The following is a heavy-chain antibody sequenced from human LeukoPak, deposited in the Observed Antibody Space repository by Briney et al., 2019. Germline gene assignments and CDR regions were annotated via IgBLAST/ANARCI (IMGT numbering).Heavy chain of an antibody. D-gene: IGHD6-13*01. V-gene: IGHV3-23*01. CDR3: VKDTAAWSAYFDY. CDR1: GFTFSNYA. CDR2: ISGGGGST. J-gene: IGHJ4*02. Sequence: GGSLRLSCAASGFTFSNYAMSWVRQAPGKGLEWVSAISGGGGSTFYADSVKGRFTISRDNSKNTLYLQMSSLRAEDTAVYYCVKDTAAWSAYFDYWGQGTLVTVSS.